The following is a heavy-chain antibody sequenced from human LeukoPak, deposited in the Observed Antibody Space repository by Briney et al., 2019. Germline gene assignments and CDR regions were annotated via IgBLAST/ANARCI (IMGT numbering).Heavy chain of an antibody. CDR1: GFTFSTYA. CDR3: AKVDSAAAGPPDFDY. V-gene: IGHV3-23*01. CDR2: ISGSGGST. J-gene: IGHJ4*02. D-gene: IGHD6-13*01. Sequence: GGSLRLSCAASGFTFSTYAMSWVRQAPGKGLEWVSAISGSGGSTYYADSVKGRFTISRDNSENTLYLQMNSLRAEDTAVYYCAKVDSAAAGPPDFDYWGQGTLVTVSS.